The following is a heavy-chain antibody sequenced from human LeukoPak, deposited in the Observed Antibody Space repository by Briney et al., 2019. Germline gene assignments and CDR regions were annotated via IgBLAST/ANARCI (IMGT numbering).Heavy chain of an antibody. V-gene: IGHV3-23*01. CDR1: GFTFSSYA. J-gene: IGHJ4*02. D-gene: IGHD2-2*01. CDR2: ISGSGGST. Sequence: GGSLRLSCAASGFTFSSYAMSWVRQAPGKGLEWVSAISGSGGSTYYADSVKGRFTISRDNSKNTLYLQMNSLRAEDTAVYYCAKDRELVVVPAAMGSYYFDYWGQGTLVTVSS. CDR3: AKDRELVVVPAAMGSYYFDY.